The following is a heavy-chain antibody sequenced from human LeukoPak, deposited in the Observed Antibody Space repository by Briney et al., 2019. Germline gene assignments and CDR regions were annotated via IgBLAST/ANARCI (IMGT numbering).Heavy chain of an antibody. Sequence: PGRSLRLSCAASGFTFSSYAMHWVRQAPGKGLEWVAVISYDGSNKYYADSVKGRFTISRDNSKNTLYLQMNSLRAEDTAVYYCAKSAGDYYGMDVWGQGTTVTVSS. J-gene: IGHJ6*02. V-gene: IGHV3-30*18. CDR3: AKSAGDYYGMDV. CDR1: GFTFSSYA. CDR2: ISYDGSNK.